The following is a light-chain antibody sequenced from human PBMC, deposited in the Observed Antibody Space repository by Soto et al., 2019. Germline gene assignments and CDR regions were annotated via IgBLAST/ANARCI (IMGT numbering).Light chain of an antibody. V-gene: IGLV2-14*01. CDR3: SSYTSSSNVV. Sequence: QSALTQPASVSGSPGQSITISCTGTSSDVGDYNYVSWYQQHPGRVPKLMIYEVSNRPSGVSNRFSGSKSGNTASLTISGLQAEDEADDYCSSYTSSSNVVFGGGTKVTVL. J-gene: IGLJ2*01. CDR2: EVS. CDR1: SSDVGDYNY.